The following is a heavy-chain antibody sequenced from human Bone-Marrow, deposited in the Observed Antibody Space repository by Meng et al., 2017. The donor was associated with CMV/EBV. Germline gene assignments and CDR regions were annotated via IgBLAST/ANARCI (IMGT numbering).Heavy chain of an antibody. CDR3: ATLIMSGSYDDAFDI. V-gene: IGHV4-59*01. CDR1: GGSISSYY. J-gene: IGHJ3*02. Sequence: GSLRLSCTVPGGSISSYYWSWIRQPSGKGLEWMGFIYYSGSTNYNPSLKSRVTISVDTSKNQFSLKLSSVTAADTAVYYCATLIMSGSYDDAFDIWGQGTMVTVSS. D-gene: IGHD1-26*01. CDR2: IYYSGST.